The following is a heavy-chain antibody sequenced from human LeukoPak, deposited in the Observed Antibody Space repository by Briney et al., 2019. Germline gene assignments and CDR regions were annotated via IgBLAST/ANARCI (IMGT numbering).Heavy chain of an antibody. CDR1: GGSISSGGSR. CDR2: IYYSGST. J-gene: IGHJ1*01. V-gene: IGHV4-31*03. CDR3: ASLAYCGGDCYFAEYFQH. Sequence: PSETLSLTCNVSGGSISSGGSRWSWIRQHPGKGLEWIGYIYYSGSTYYNPSLKSRVTISVDRSKNQFSLKLSSVTAADTAVYYCASLAYCGGDCYFAEYFQHWGQGTLVTVSS. D-gene: IGHD2-21*02.